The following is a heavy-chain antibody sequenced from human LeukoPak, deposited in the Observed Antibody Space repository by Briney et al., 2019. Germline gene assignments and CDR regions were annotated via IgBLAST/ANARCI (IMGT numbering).Heavy chain of an antibody. V-gene: IGHV3-66*01. D-gene: IGHD3-16*01. J-gene: IGHJ4*02. CDR3: AREISRFGI. CDR2: IYIGGST. CDR1: GFTVSSNY. Sequence: GGSLRLSCAASGFTVSSNYMSWVRQAPGKGLEWVSSIYIGGSTYYADSVKGRFTISRDNPNNTLYLQMHSLRAEDTAVYYCAREISRFGIWGLGTLVTVSS.